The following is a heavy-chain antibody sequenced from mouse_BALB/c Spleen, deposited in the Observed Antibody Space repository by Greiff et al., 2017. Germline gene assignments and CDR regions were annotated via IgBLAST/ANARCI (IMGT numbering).Heavy chain of an antibody. V-gene: IGHV5-12-2*01. CDR3: ARHEGAMDY. CDR1: GFTFSSYT. CDR2: ISNGGGST. Sequence: EVMLVESGGGLVQPGGSLKLSCAASGFTFSSYTMSWVRQTPEKRLEWVAYISNGGGSTYYPDTVKGRFTISRDNAKNTLYLQMSSLKSEDTAMYYCARHEGAMDYWGQGTSVTVSS. J-gene: IGHJ4*01.